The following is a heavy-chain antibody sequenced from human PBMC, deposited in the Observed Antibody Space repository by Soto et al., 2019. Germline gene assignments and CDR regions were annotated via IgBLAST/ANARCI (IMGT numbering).Heavy chain of an antibody. V-gene: IGHV1-69*13. CDR2: IIPIFGTA. CDR1: GGTFSSYA. Sequence: SVKVSCKASGGTFSSYASSWVRQAPGQGLEWMGGIIPIFGTANYAQKFQGRVTITADESTSTAYMELSSLRSEDTAVYYCARDTDYGMDVWGQGTTVTVSS. J-gene: IGHJ6*02. D-gene: IGHD2-8*02. CDR3: ARDTDYGMDV.